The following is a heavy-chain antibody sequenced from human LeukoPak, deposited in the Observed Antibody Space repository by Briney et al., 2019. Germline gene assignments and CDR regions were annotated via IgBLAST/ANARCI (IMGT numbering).Heavy chain of an antibody. Sequence: SETLSLTCTVSGYSISSGYYWGWIRQPPGKGLEWIGSIYHSGSTYYNPSLKSRVTISVDTSKNQFSLKLSSVTAADTAVYYCAREARSSTSCYDYWGQGTLVTVSS. CDR2: IYHSGST. J-gene: IGHJ4*02. D-gene: IGHD2-2*01. V-gene: IGHV4-38-2*02. CDR3: AREARSSTSCYDY. CDR1: GYSISSGYY.